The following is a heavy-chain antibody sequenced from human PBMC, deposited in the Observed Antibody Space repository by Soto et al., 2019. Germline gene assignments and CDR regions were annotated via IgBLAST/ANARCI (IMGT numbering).Heavy chain of an antibody. CDR3: GRGRSGPIVIFY. J-gene: IGHJ4*02. CDR2: IGPESGAT. D-gene: IGHD1-26*01. CDR1: GYTFSGHY. V-gene: IGHV1-2*02. Sequence: ASVKVSCKTSGYTFSGHYIHWVRQAPQQGPEWMGEIGPESGATRYAEKFRGRVTMTMDTSITTVYMELRNLSPDDTAVYYCGRGRSGPIVIFYWGQGTPVTSPQ.